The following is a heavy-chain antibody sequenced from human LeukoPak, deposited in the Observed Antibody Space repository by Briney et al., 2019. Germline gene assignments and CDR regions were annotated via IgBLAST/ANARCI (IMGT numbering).Heavy chain of an antibody. J-gene: IGHJ4*02. CDR3: ARGRRTIFGVVIRPYFDY. CDR1: GGSFSGYY. Sequence: SETLSLTCAVYGGSFSGYYWSWIRQPPGKGLEWIGEINHSGSTNYNPSPKSRVTISVDTSKNQFSLKLSSVTAADTAVYYCARGRRTIFGVVIRPYFDYWGQGTLVTVSS. V-gene: IGHV4-34*01. CDR2: INHSGST. D-gene: IGHD3-3*01.